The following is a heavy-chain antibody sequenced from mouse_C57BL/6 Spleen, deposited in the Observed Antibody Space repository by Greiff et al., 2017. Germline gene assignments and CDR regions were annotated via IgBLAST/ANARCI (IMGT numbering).Heavy chain of an antibody. V-gene: IGHV5-9-1*02. CDR2: ISSGGDYI. D-gene: IGHD5-1*01. Sequence: EVMLVESGEGLVKPGGSLKLSCAASGFTFSSYAMSWVRQTPEKRLEWVAYISSGGDYIYYADTVKGRFTISRANARNTLYLQMSSLKSEDTAMYYCTRDEYGYAMDDWGQGTSVTVSS. J-gene: IGHJ4*01. CDR1: GFTFSSYA. CDR3: TRDEYGYAMDD.